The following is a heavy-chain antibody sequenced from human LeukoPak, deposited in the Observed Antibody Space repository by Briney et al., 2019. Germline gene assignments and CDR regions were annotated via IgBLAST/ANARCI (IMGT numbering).Heavy chain of an antibody. D-gene: IGHD1-26*01. CDR1: GGSIISGSYY. J-gene: IGHJ4*02. CDR2: IYTSGST. V-gene: IGHV4-61*02. CDR3: ARGGVGATVDFDY. Sequence: SETLSLTCTVTGGSIISGSYYWSWIRQPAGKGLDWIGRIYTSGSTNYNPSLKSRVTISVDTSKNQFSLKLSSVTAADTAVYYCARGGVGATVDFDYWGQGTLVTVSS.